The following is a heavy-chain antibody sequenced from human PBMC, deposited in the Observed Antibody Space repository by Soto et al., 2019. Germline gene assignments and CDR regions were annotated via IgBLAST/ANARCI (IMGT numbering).Heavy chain of an antibody. CDR1: GFTFSNYA. J-gene: IGHJ6*02. D-gene: IGHD4-17*01. V-gene: IGHV3-30-3*01. CDR3: ARDLLTTNHRAYGMDV. CDR2: ISYDGSNK. Sequence: GGSLRLFCAASGFTFSNYAMHWVRQAPGKGLEWVAVISYDGSNKHYADSLKGRFTISRDNSKNTLYLQMNSLRAEDTAVYYCARDLLTTNHRAYGMDVWGQGTTVTVSS.